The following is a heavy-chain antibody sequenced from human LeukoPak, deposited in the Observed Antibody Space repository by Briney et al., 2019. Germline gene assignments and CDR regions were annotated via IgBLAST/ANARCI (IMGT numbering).Heavy chain of an antibody. CDR3: ARSPHRGYSSGWYYAV. Sequence: GSLRLSCAASGFTFSDYYMSWIRQAPGKGLEWASYISSSGSTIYYADSVKGRFTISRDNAKNSLYLQMNSLRAEDTAVYYCARSPHRGYSSGWYYAVWGQGTTVTVSS. J-gene: IGHJ6*02. CDR1: GFTFSDYY. CDR2: ISSSGSTI. D-gene: IGHD6-19*01. V-gene: IGHV3-11*01.